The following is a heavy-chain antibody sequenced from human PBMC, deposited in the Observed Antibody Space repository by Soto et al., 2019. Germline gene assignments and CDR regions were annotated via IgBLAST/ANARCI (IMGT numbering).Heavy chain of an antibody. CDR2: IYVSGST. D-gene: IGHD6-13*01. V-gene: IGHV4-31*11. J-gene: IGHJ6*03. CDR1: GGSISNGGYY. CDR3: ARDSHSQQPNHRWGGGYMDV. Sequence: QLQLQESGPGLVKPSQTLSLTCAVSGGSISNGGYYWSWIRQHPGKGLEWIGSIYVSGSTYYNPSLKSRVTSSVATPKNQFSLKLSSVTAADTAVYYCARDSHSQQPNHRWGGGYMDVWGKGTTVTVSS.